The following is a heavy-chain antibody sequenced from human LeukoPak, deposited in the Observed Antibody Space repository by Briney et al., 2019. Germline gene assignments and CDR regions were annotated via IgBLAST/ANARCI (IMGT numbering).Heavy chain of an antibody. CDR2: IYYSGST. D-gene: IGHD6-19*01. J-gene: IGHJ3*02. CDR3: ARDGDLTVANDAFDI. CDR1: GGSISSGGYY. Sequence: SETLSLTCTVSGGSISSGGYYWSWIQQPPGKGLEWIGYIYYSGSTNYNPSLKSRVTISVDTSKNQFSLKLSSVTAADTAVYYCARDGDLTVANDAFDIWGQGTMVTVSS. V-gene: IGHV4-61*08.